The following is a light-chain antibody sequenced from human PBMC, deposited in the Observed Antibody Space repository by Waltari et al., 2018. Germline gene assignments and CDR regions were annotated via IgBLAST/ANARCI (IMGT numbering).Light chain of an antibody. CDR1: QSVSSN. Sequence: EIVMTQSPAPLSVSPGERATLSCRASQSVSSNLAWYQHKPGQAPRLLIYGASTRATGIPARFSGSGSGTEFTLTISSLQSEDFAVYYCQQYNNWPPWTFGQGTKVEIK. V-gene: IGKV3-15*01. CDR3: QQYNNWPPWT. CDR2: GAS. J-gene: IGKJ1*01.